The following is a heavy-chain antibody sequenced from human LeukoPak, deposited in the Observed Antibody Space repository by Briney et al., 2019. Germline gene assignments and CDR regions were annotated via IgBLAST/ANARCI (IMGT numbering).Heavy chain of an antibody. J-gene: IGHJ3*02. D-gene: IGHD2-21*01. CDR2: IYSGGST. V-gene: IGHV3-66*01. Sequence: GGSLRLSCAASGFTVSSNYMSWVRQAPGKGLEWVSIIYSGGSTHYADTVKGRFTISRDHSKNTLYLQMNSLTAEDTAVYYCARERASDIWGQGTTGTVSS. CDR1: GFTVSSNY. CDR3: ARERASDI.